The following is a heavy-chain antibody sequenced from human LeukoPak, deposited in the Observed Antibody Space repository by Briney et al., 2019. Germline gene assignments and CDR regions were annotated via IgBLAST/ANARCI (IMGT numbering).Heavy chain of an antibody. CDR3: AKGSRMDY. V-gene: IGHV3-23*01. CDR2: ISGSGGST. Sequence: GSLRLSCAASGFTFSSYSLSLVRQAPGKGLEWVSAISGSGGSTYYADSVKGRFTISRDNSKNTLFLQMNSLRAEDTAVYYCAKGSRMDYWGQGTLVTVSS. D-gene: IGHD6-13*01. J-gene: IGHJ4*02. CDR1: GFTFSSYS.